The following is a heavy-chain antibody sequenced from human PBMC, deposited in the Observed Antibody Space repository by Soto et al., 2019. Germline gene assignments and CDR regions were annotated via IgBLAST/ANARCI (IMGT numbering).Heavy chain of an antibody. CDR3: ARVPQRRGYSYGSPYYYGMDV. CDR1: GFTFSSYA. D-gene: IGHD5-18*01. CDR2: ISYDGSNK. Sequence: QPGGSLRLSCAASGFTFSSYAMHWVRQAPGKGLEWVAVISYDGSNKYYADSVKGRFTISRDNSKNTLYLQMNSLRAEDTAVYYCARVPQRRGYSYGSPYYYGMDVWGQGTTVTAP. V-gene: IGHV3-30-3*01. J-gene: IGHJ6*02.